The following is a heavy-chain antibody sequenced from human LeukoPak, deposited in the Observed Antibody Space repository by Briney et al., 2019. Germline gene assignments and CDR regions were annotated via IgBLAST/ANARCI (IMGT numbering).Heavy chain of an antibody. D-gene: IGHD6-13*01. Sequence: TSETLSLTCAVYGGSFSDYLWNWIRQPPGKGLEWIGEINHSGSTNYNPSLKSRVTISVDTSKNQFSLNLSSVTAADTAVYYCARLHSTHSSNSWGQGTLVTVSS. J-gene: IGHJ4*02. CDR1: GGSFSDYL. V-gene: IGHV4-34*01. CDR2: INHSGST. CDR3: ARLHSTHSSNS.